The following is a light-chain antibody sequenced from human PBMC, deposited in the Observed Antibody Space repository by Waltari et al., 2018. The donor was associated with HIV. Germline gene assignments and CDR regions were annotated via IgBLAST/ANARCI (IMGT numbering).Light chain of an antibody. Sequence: QSALTQPPSASGSPGQSVAISCTGTRSDIGGYNYVPWYQQQPGKAPKLMIFEVTKRPSGVPDRFSGSKSGNTASLTVSGLQAEDEADYYCASYGGTNDLVFGGGTKLTVL. CDR3: ASYGGTNDLV. J-gene: IGLJ3*02. CDR2: EVT. CDR1: RSDIGGYNY. V-gene: IGLV2-8*01.